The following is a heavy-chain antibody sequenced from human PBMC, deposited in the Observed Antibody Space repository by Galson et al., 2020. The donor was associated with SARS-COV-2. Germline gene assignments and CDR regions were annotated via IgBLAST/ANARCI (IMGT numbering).Heavy chain of an antibody. CDR3: NTWASHGPTFFDL. CDR2: IKSKTDGGTT. V-gene: IGHV3-15*01. CDR1: EFNYSNAW. J-gene: IGHJ2*01. D-gene: IGHD3-16*01. Sequence: GGYLRLSCAASEFNYSNAWLTWVRQAPGKGLEWVGRIKSKTDGGTTDYAAPVKDRFSISRDDSKKTLYLQMNSLETEDTAVCYCNTWASHGPTFFDLWGRGTLVTVSS.